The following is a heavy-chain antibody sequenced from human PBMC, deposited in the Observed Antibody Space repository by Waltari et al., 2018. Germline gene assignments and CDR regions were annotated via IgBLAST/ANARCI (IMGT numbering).Heavy chain of an antibody. CDR3: ARGRGIYGSGSYKLRWFDP. J-gene: IGHJ5*02. CDR1: GGSFSGYY. V-gene: IGHV4-34*01. Sequence: QVQLQQWGAGLLKPSETLSLTCAVYGGSFSGYYWSWIRQPPGKGLEWIGEINHRGSTNYNPSLKSRVNISGDTSKNQFSLKLSSVTAADTAVYYCARGRGIYGSGSYKLRWFDPWGQGTLVTVSS. D-gene: IGHD3-10*01. CDR2: INHRGST.